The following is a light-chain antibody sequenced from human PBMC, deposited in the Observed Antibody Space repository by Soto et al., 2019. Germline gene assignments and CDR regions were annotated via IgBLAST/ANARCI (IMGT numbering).Light chain of an antibody. J-gene: IGKJ4*01. CDR1: QNVYNN. Sequence: EIVMTQSPATLSASPGEGDTLSCKAGQNVYNNLAWYQQRPGQPPRLLIYDASTRATGMSARFSGSGYGTEFTLTISSQQSEDVAVYFCQQCRNWPLTFGGGTKVEIK. V-gene: IGKV3-15*01. CDR3: QQCRNWPLT. CDR2: DAS.